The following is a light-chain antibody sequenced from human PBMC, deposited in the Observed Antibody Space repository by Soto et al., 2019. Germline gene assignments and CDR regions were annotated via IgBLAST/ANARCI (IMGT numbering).Light chain of an antibody. V-gene: IGLV1-40*01. CDR1: SSNIGAGYD. CDR3: KSYDSSLSGVV. J-gene: IGLJ2*01. CDR2: GNS. Sequence: QPVLTQPPSVSGAPGQRVTISCTGSSSNIGAGYDVPWYQQLPGKAPKVLIYGNSNRPSGVPDRFSGSKSGTSASLAITGLQAEDEADYYCKSYDSSLSGVVFGGGTKLTVL.